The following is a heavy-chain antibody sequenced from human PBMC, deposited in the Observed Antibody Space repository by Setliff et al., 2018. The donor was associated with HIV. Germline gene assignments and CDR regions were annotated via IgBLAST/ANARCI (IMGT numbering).Heavy chain of an antibody. D-gene: IGHD4-17*01. V-gene: IGHV1-2*06. CDR1: GYKFTSYY. Sequence: GASVKVSCKASGYKFTSYYIHWVRQAPGQGLEWMGRINPSRHNTIYAPRYQGRVTMTRDTSISTAYMELGGLRSDDTAVYYCARNYGADSNYFDYWGQGTLVTVSS. CDR3: ARNYGADSNYFDY. J-gene: IGHJ4*02. CDR2: INPSRHNT.